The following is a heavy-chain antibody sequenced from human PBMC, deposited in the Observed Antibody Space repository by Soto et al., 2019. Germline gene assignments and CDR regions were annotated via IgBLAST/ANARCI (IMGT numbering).Heavy chain of an antibody. CDR1: GFTFNNYA. CDR2: ISANGQGI. V-gene: IGHV3-23*01. CDR3: AKDRNYPRDQFHN. J-gene: IGHJ4*02. D-gene: IGHD1-7*01. Sequence: GGSLRLSCAASGFTFNNYAMSWVRQAPGKGPEWVSAISANGQGIYYADSVKGRFIISRDSSKNTVFLHMDSLTAEDTAVYYCAKDRNYPRDQFHNWGQGTLVTVSS.